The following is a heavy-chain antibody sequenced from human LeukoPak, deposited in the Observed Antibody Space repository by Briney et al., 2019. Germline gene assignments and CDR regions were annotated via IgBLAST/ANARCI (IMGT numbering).Heavy chain of an antibody. V-gene: IGHV3-30*04. D-gene: IGHD5-12*01. CDR1: GFTLSSYA. CDR2: MSYDGSNK. J-gene: IGHJ4*02. CDR3: ARGAGGYGFDY. Sequence: PGGSLRLSCAASGFTLSSYAMHWVRQAPGKGLEWVSVMSYDGSNKYYADSVKGRFTISRDNSKNTLYLQMNSLRAEDTAVYYCARGAGGYGFDYWGQGTLVTVSS.